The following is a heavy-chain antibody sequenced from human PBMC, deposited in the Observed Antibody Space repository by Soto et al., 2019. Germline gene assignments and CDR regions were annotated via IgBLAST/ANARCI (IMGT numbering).Heavy chain of an antibody. Sequence: EVQLLESGGGLVQPGGSLRLSCAASGFPFSSRAMSWVRQAPGKGLEWVSAISGSGTITYYADSVKGRFTISRDTSKNTRYLQRNSLRAADTTVYYCAEWAKYCSGANCRAWGQGTLVTVSS. J-gene: IGHJ5*02. CDR1: GFPFSSRA. CDR2: ISGSGTIT. D-gene: IGHD2-15*01. CDR3: AEWAKYCSGANCRA. V-gene: IGHV3-23*01.